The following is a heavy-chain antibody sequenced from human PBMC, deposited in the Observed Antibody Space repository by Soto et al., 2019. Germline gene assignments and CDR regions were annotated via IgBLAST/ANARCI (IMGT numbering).Heavy chain of an antibody. J-gene: IGHJ4*02. CDR3: ARGVDRQWADY. CDR1: GGSISSYY. D-gene: IGHD1-26*01. Sequence: LSLTCTVSGGSISSYYWTWIRQLPGKGLEWIGYIYYSGSTDYNPSLKSRVTISVDTSKNQFSLTLRSVTAADTAVYYCARGVDRQWADYWGQGTLVTVSS. V-gene: IGHV4-59*01. CDR2: IYYSGST.